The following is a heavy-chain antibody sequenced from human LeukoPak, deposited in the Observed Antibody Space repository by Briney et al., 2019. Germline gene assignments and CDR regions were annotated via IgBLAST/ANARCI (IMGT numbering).Heavy chain of an antibody. CDR3: ASKWDLTQ. D-gene: IGHD1-26*01. V-gene: IGHV3-74*01. CDR2: INTDGSFT. Sequence: GGSLRLSCVASGFTFSSYWMHWVRQAPGKGLVWVSRINTDGSFTDYADSVKGRFTISRDNAKNTLYLRMNSLRAEDTAVYYCASKWDLTQWGQGTLVTVSS. CDR1: GFTFSSYW. J-gene: IGHJ4*02.